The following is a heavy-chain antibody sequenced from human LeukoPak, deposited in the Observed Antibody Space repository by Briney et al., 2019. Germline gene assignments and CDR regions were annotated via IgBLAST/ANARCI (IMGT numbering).Heavy chain of an antibody. J-gene: IGHJ4*02. V-gene: IGHV3-74*03. D-gene: IGHD6-6*01. CDR2: IKTDGRTT. Sequence: GGSLRLSCAASGFIFRDYSMHWVRQAPGEGLVWVSRIKTDGRTTTYADSVKGRFTISRDNSKNTLYLQMNSLRAEDTAVYYCAKDVAKYSRSDYWGQGTLVTVSS. CDR1: GFIFRDYS. CDR3: AKDVAKYSRSDY.